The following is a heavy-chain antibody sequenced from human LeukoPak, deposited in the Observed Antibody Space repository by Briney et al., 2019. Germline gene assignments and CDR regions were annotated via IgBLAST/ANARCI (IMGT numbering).Heavy chain of an antibody. CDR3: ARLIAAAGTLGY. D-gene: IGHD6-13*01. CDR1: GGSISSYH. CDR2: IYYSGST. V-gene: IGHV4-59*12. Sequence: SETLSLTCTVSGGSISSYHWSWIRQSPGKGLEWIGNIYYSGSTNYNPSLKSRVTISVDTSKNQFSLKLSSVTAADTAVYYCARLIAAAGTLGYWGQGTLVTVSS. J-gene: IGHJ4*02.